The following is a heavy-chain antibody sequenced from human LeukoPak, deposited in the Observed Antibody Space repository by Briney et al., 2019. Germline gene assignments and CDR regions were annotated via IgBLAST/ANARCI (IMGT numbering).Heavy chain of an antibody. J-gene: IGHJ4*02. CDR2: IIPIFGTA. D-gene: IGHD5-18*01. Sequence: GASVKVSCKASGGTFSSYAISWLRQAPGQGLEWMGRIIPIFGTANYAQKFQGRVTITTDESPSTAYMELSCRSYEDTAVYYCAREVDTAMVRLLDYWGQGTLVTVSS. CDR1: GGTFSSYA. CDR3: AREVDTAMVRLLDY. V-gene: IGHV1-69*05.